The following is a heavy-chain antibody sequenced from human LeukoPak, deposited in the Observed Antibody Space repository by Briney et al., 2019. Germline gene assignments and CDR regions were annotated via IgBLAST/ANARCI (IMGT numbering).Heavy chain of an antibody. J-gene: IGHJ4*02. CDR2: ICHTGST. D-gene: IGHD4-11*01. V-gene: IGHV4-59*01. CDR1: GGSINNYY. CDR3: ARCGERDYSKVHFDC. Sequence: SETLSLTCTVSGGSINNYYWSSIRQSPRKGLEWIGYICHTGSTNYNPSLRSRVTMSVDTSRNQFSLKLNSVTAADTAVYFCARCGERDYSKVHFDCWGQGVLLTVSS.